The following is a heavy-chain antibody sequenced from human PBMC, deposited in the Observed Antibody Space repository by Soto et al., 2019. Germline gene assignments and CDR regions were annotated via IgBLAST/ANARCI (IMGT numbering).Heavy chain of an antibody. J-gene: IGHJ5*02. CDR2: IWYDGSNK. D-gene: IGHD6-13*01. Sequence: QVQLVESGGGVVQPGRSLRLSCAASGFTFSSYGMHWVRQAPGKGLEWVAVIWYDGSNKYYADSVKGRFTISRDNSKNTLYLQMNSLRAEDTAVYDCARTLHRAAPRGQQLVPWFDPWGQGTLVTVSS. CDR3: ARTLHRAAPRGQQLVPWFDP. V-gene: IGHV3-33*01. CDR1: GFTFSSYG.